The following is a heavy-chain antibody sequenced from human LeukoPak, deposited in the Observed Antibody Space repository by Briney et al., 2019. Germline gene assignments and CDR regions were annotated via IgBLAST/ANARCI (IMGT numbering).Heavy chain of an antibody. Sequence: SETLSLTCSVSGGSISSNFWSWIRQPPGKGLEWMGYIYSSGSTKYNPSLKSRVTISVDTSKNQLSLKLSSVTAADTAVYYCARCRDEFGDYGFDFWGQGNLVTVSS. CDR2: IYSSGST. CDR1: GGSISSNF. J-gene: IGHJ4*02. D-gene: IGHD4-17*01. V-gene: IGHV4-59*01. CDR3: ARCRDEFGDYGFDF.